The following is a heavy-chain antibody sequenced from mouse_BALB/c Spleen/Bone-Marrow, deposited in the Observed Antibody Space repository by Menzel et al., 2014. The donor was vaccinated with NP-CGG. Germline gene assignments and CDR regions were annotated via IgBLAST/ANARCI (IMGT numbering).Heavy chain of an antibody. Sequence: EVQGVESGGGLVQPGGSRKLSCAASGFTFSSFWNALGSSGSREGAEWVAYISSGSSPIFYADTVKGRFTISRDNPKNTLFLQMTSLRSEDTAMYYCTRGGNWEDFDYWGQGTTLTVSS. CDR3: TRGGNWEDFDY. CDR1: GFTFSSFW. D-gene: IGHD4-1*01. CDR2: ISSGSSPI. J-gene: IGHJ2*01. V-gene: IGHV5-17*02.